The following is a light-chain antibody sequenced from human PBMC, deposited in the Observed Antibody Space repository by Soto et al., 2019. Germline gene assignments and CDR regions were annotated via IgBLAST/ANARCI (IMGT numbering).Light chain of an antibody. CDR3: SSYTKTDSGV. CDR2: DVS. Sequence: QSALTQPASVSGSPGQSITISCTGTNSDVGGYNYVSWYQQHPGKAPKLMIYDVSNRPSGVSNRFSGSKSGNTASLTISGLQAEDEADYYCSSYTKTDSGVFGGGSKLTVL. CDR1: NSDVGGYNY. J-gene: IGLJ3*02. V-gene: IGLV2-14*01.